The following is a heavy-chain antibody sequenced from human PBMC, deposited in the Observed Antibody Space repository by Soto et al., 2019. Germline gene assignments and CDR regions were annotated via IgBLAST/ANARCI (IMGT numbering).Heavy chain of an antibody. D-gene: IGHD5-12*01. CDR3: ARERGYSGYDFLRPNYYYYGMDV. V-gene: IGHV3-30-3*01. CDR1: GFTFSSYA. Sequence: LRLSCAASGFTFSSYAMPWVRQAPGKGLEWVAVISYDGSNKYFADSVKGRFTISRHNSKNTLYLQMNSLRAEDTAVYYCARERGYSGYDFLRPNYYYYGMDVWGQGTTVTVSS. CDR2: ISYDGSNK. J-gene: IGHJ6*02.